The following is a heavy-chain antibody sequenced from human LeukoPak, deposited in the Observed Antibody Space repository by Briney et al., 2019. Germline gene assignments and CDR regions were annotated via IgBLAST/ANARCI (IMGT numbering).Heavy chain of an antibody. V-gene: IGHV7-4-1*02. Sequence: ASVKVSCKASGYTFTSYAMNWVRQAPGQGLEWMGWINTSTGNPTYAQGFTGRFVFSLDTSVSTAYLQISSLKAEDTAVYYCARAVIVATIKSLGYWGQGTLVTVSS. CDR3: ARAVIVATIKSLGY. CDR1: GYTFTSYA. D-gene: IGHD5-12*01. CDR2: INTSTGNP. J-gene: IGHJ4*02.